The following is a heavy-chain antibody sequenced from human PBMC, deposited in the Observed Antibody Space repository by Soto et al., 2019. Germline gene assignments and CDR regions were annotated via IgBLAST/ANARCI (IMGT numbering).Heavy chain of an antibody. Sequence: GGSLRLSCAGSGVTFRGYAVHWVRQTPGKGLEWVTVISDDGSKTYYADSVKGRFSVSRDDSTNMVFLQMSSLRSEDTAVYHCARAYQLHYYLEDWGQGT. J-gene: IGHJ4*02. CDR2: ISDDGSKT. D-gene: IGHD3-22*01. CDR3: ARAYQLHYYLED. CDR1: GVTFRGYA. V-gene: IGHV3-30*14.